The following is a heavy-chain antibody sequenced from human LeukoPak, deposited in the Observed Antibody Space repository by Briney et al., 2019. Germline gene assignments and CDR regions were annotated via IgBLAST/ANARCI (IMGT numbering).Heavy chain of an antibody. CDR1: GYTFTSYY. Sequence: ASMNVSCKASGYTFTSYYMHWVRQAPGQGLEWMGIIYPSDVSTTYAQDFQGRVTMTRDTSTSTVYMELSSLRSEDTAVYYCARDYKIPQQYCSITSCYLFDYWGQGTLVTVSS. CDR3: ARDYKIPQQYCSITSCYLFDY. CDR2: IYPSDVST. D-gene: IGHD2-2*01. V-gene: IGHV1-46*01. J-gene: IGHJ4*02.